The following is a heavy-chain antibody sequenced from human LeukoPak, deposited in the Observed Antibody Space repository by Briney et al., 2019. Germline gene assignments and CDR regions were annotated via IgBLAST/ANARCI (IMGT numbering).Heavy chain of an antibody. CDR3: ARDRPHNWFDP. J-gene: IGHJ5*02. CDR2: ISNDGSDT. Sequence: PGGSLGLSCAASGFTFNIYWMHWVRQAPGKGLVWVSRISNDGSDTTYADSVKGRFTISRDNGKNTVYLQTYSLRPEDTAVYYCARDRPHNWFDPWGQGTLVTVSS. CDR1: GFTFNIYW. V-gene: IGHV3-74*01.